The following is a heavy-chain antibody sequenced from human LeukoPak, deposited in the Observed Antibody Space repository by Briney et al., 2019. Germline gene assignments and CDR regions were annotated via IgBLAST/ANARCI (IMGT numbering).Heavy chain of an antibody. Sequence: PGGSLRLSCAASGFTCSRYDMHWVRHATGKGLEWVSTFGAAGDTYYSEPAKGRFTISREDAKNSVYLQMNSLRGGDTAVYYCVRENVLAVAGTNYYYGMDVWGLGTTVTVSS. D-gene: IGHD6-19*01. CDR3: VRENVLAVAGTNYYYGMDV. V-gene: IGHV3-13*01. CDR1: GFTCSRYD. J-gene: IGHJ6*02. CDR2: FGAAGDT.